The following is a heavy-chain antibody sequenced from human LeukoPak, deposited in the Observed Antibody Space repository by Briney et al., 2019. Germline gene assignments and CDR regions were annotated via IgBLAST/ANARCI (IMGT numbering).Heavy chain of an antibody. CDR2: IYYSGST. CDR3: ARARITMIVVANDAFDI. CDR1: GGSISSYY. J-gene: IGHJ3*02. V-gene: IGHV4-59*08. D-gene: IGHD3-22*01. Sequence: PSETLSLTCTVSGGSISSYYWSWIRQPPGKGLEWIGYIYYSGSTNYNPSLKSRVTISVDTSKNQFSLKLSSVTAADTAVYYCARARITMIVVANDAFDIWGQGTMVTVSS.